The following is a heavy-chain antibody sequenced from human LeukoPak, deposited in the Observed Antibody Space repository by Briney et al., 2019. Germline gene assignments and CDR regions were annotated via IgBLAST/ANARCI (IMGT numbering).Heavy chain of an antibody. CDR1: GGTFSSYA. J-gene: IGHJ4*02. Sequence: SVKVSCKASGGTFSSYAISWVRQAPGQRLEWMGRIIPILGIANYAQKFQGRVTITADKSTSTAYMELSSLRSEDTAVYYCARDLDSSSSDYWGQGTLVTVCS. D-gene: IGHD6-6*01. V-gene: IGHV1-69*04. CDR3: ARDLDSSSSDY. CDR2: IIPILGIA.